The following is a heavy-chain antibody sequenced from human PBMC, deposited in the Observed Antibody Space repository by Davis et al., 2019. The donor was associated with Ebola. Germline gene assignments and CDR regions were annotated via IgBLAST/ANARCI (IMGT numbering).Heavy chain of an antibody. V-gene: IGHV1-18*01. CDR2: ISAYKGNT. Sequence: AASVKVSCKASNYTFTSYGISWVRQAPGQGLEWMGWISAYKGNTNYAQKFLGRVTMTTDTSTSTAYMELRSLRSDDTAVYYCAIDHFTAAAGISGMDVWGQGTTVTVSS. D-gene: IGHD6-13*01. CDR3: AIDHFTAAAGISGMDV. J-gene: IGHJ6*02. CDR1: NYTFTSYG.